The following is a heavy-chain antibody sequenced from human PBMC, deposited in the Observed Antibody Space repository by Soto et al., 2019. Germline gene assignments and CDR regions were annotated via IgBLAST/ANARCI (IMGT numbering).Heavy chain of an antibody. J-gene: IGHJ4*02. CDR3: VKSRGGNNFDFFD. V-gene: IGHV3-64D*06. CDR1: GFIFSSYA. Sequence: EVQLVESGGGLVQPGASLRLSCSASGFIFSSYALHWVRQAPGKGLEYISGVRGNGDPPFYADSVKGRFTISRDNSKNILYLQMSSLSADDAAVYYCVKSRGGNNFDFFDWSQGTLVTVSS. CDR2: VRGNGDPP. D-gene: IGHD1-20*01.